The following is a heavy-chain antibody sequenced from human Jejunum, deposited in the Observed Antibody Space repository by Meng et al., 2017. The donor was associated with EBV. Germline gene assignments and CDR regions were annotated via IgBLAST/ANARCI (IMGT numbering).Heavy chain of an antibody. J-gene: IGHJ5*02. CDR1: GFXXXTTGES. D-gene: IGHD2-15*01. CDR2: IYWDDDK. Sequence: QITLKESGPTVXXXXXTXTLXXXXSGFXXXTTGESVGWIRQPPGKALEWLAIIYWDDDKYYNPSLQSRLTISRDTSKNQVVLTMTSMDPVDTATYFCARRRCSRSSCYGEYQLEYEWFGPWGQGTLVTVSS. V-gene: IGHV2-5*02. CDR3: ARRRCSRSSCYGEYQLEYEWFGP.